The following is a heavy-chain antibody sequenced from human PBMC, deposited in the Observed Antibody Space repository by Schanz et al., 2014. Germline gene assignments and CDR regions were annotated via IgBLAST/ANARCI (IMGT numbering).Heavy chain of an antibody. V-gene: IGHV1-18*01. CDR2: ISVYTGNT. Sequence: QVQLVQSGPEVKKPGASVRVSCKASGYTFTTYAMSWVRQAPGQGLEWVGWISVYTGNTKYGQKVQGRVTMTADTSTTRAYMELRSLRSVDTAIDDCARERRCVGRDDRCYFDSWGQGTLVTVSS. J-gene: IGHJ4*02. CDR3: ARERRCVGRDDRCYFDS. D-gene: IGHD1-1*01. CDR1: GYTFTTYA.